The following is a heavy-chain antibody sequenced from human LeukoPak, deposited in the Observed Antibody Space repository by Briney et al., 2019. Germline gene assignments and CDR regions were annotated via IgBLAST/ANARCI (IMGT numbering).Heavy chain of an antibody. J-gene: IGHJ4*01. CDR2: ISSNGGST. D-gene: IGHD3-10*01. Sequence: GGSLRLSCSASGFTFSSYPMHWVRQAPGKGLEYVLAISSNGGSTYYADSVKGRFIISRDNSKNTLYLQMSSLRAEDTAVYYCVKDALYYYGSGSYSSHFDYWGHGTVVTVSS. V-gene: IGHV3-64D*09. CDR1: GFTFSSYP. CDR3: VKDALYYYGSGSYSSHFDY.